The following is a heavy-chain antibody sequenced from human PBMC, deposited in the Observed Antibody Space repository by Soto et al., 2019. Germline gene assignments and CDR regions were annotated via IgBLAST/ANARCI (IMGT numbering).Heavy chain of an antibody. CDR3: ARYSSNWFQTEGMDV. J-gene: IGHJ6*02. Sequence: SETLSLTCIVSGDSVTSGSYYWTWLRQPAGKGLEWIGRIDTSGNTNYNPSLKSRVTMSVDTSKKQFSLKLTSVTAADTAVYYCARYSSNWFQTEGMDVWGQGTTVTVSS. CDR2: IDTSGNT. D-gene: IGHD6-13*01. CDR1: GDSVTSGSYY. V-gene: IGHV4-61*02.